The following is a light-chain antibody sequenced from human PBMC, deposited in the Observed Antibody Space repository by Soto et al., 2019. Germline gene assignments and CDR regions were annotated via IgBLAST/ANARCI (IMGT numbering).Light chain of an antibody. J-gene: IGKJ4*01. CDR2: GAS. CDR3: EQYNNWPPLT. V-gene: IGKV3-15*01. CDR1: QSVSSN. Sequence: EIVMTQSPATLSVSPGERATLSCMASQSVSSNLAWYQQTPGQAPRLLIYGASTRATGIPARFSGSGSGTEFTLTISSLQSAEFAVDYWEQYNNWPPLTFGGGTKVEIK.